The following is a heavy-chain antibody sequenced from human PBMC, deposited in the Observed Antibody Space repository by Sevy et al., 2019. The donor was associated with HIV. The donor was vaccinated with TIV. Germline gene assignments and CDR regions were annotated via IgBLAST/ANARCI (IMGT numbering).Heavy chain of an antibody. CDR2: INPSGGST. J-gene: IGHJ4*02. CDR3: ARDSDNYDILTGYYPFDY. Sequence: ASVKVSCKASGYTFTSQYMHWVRQAPGQGLEWMVIINPSGGSTSYAQKFQGRVTMTRDTSTSTVHMELSSLRSEDTAVYYCARDSDNYDILTGYYPFDYWGQGTLVTVSS. D-gene: IGHD3-9*01. V-gene: IGHV1-46*01. CDR1: GYTFTSQY.